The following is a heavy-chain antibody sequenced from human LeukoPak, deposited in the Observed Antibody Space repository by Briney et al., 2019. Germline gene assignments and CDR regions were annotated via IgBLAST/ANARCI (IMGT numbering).Heavy chain of an antibody. CDR1: GFSLSTSGVG. CDR3: AHSKYYDFWSGYATLDY. V-gene: IGHV2-5*01. CDR2: IYWNDDK. Sequence: ESGPTLVNPTQTLTLTCTFSGFSLSTSGVGVGWIRQPPGKALEWLALIYWNDDKRYSPSLKSRLTITKDTSKNQVVLTMTNMDPVDTATYYCAHSKYYDFWSGYATLDYWGQGTLVTVSS. D-gene: IGHD3-3*01. J-gene: IGHJ4*02.